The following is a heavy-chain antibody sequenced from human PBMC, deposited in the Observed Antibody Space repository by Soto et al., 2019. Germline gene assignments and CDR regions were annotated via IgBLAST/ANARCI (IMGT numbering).Heavy chain of an antibody. J-gene: IGHJ5*02. V-gene: IGHV1-8*01. D-gene: IGHD5-18*01. Sequence: ASVKVSCKASGYTFTNNDVTWVRQATGQGLEWMGWMNPGSGDTGYAQKFQGRVTMTRNISIATAYMELSSLRSEDTAIYYCARMASFGSLNWFDPWGQGTLVTVSS. CDR1: GYTFTNND. CDR2: MNPGSGDT. CDR3: ARMASFGSLNWFDP.